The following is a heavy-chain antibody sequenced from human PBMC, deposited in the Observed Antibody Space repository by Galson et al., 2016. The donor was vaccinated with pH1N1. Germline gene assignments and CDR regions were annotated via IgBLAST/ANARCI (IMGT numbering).Heavy chain of an antibody. Sequence: SVKVSCKASASTSSRYYIHWVREAPGQGLQWMGIINPGDGSVIYAQKFHDRVTMTRDRPTTTVYMEISSLTSKDTAIYYCAQDSSSSGDPAWGQGTLVTVSS. CDR2: INPGDGSV. CDR3: AQDSSSSGDPA. J-gene: IGHJ4*02. D-gene: IGHD3-22*01. V-gene: IGHV1-46*01. CDR1: ASTSSRYY.